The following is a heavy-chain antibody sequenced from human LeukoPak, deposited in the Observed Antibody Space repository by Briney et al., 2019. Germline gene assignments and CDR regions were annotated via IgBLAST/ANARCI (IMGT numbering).Heavy chain of an antibody. V-gene: IGHV1-18*01. D-gene: IGHD6-6*01. CDR3: VRVSSSRGKLDAFDI. CDR1: GYTLTSYG. CDR2: TNTYNGNT. Sequence: GASVKVSCKASGYTLTSYGISWVRQAPGQELVCMGWTNTYNGNTNYAQNLQGRVTMTIDTSTNTAYMELGSLRSDDTAVYYCVRVSSSRGKLDAFDIWGQGTMVTVSS. J-gene: IGHJ3*02.